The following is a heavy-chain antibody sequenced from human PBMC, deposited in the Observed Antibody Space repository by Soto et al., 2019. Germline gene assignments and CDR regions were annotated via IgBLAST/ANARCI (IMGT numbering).Heavy chain of an antibody. CDR1: GFTFSSYA. CDR2: ISGSGGST. J-gene: IGHJ4*02. CDR3: AKATHCTNGVCYTGLFDY. D-gene: IGHD2-8*01. Sequence: GSLRLSCAASGFTFSSYAMSWVRQAPGKGLEWVSAISGSGGSTYYADSVKGRFTISRDNSKNTLYLQMNSLRAEDTAVYYCAKATHCTNGVCYTGLFDYWGQGTLVTVSS. V-gene: IGHV3-23*01.